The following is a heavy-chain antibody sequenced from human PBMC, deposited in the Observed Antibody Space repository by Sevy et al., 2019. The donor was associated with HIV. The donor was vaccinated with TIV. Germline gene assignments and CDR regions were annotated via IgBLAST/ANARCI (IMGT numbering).Heavy chain of an antibody. Sequence: SETLSLTCTVSGGSISRGQFYWAWLRQPAGKGLEWIGRVHNTGSAPYNPSLRNRVGMSLDTSKNQFSLTLSFVTAADTAVYYCARNVGDYVFRYFDLWGRGALVTVSS. J-gene: IGHJ2*01. D-gene: IGHD4-17*01. CDR2: VHNTGSA. V-gene: IGHV4-61*02. CDR3: ARNVGDYVFRYFDL. CDR1: GGSISRGQFY.